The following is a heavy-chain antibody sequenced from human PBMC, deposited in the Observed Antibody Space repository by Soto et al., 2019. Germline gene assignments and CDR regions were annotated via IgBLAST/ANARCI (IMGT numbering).Heavy chain of an antibody. CDR1: GFNTRFYS. CDR2: LSRSGGDT. D-gene: IGHD1-7*01. J-gene: IGHJ5*02. CDR3: SKREMSTIRNSFDP. Sequence: GGSLRLSCTASGFNTRFYSMSWVRQTPGKGLEWVAALSRSGGDTYYADSVRGWFTISRDASKDTLFLQMNNLRADDTALYYCSKREMSTIRNSFDPWGQGTLVTVSS. V-gene: IGHV3-23*01.